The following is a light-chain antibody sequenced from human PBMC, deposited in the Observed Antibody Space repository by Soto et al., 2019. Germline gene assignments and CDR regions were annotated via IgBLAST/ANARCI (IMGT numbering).Light chain of an antibody. CDR3: LQYNSYPWT. V-gene: IGKV1-17*01. CDR1: QGIRND. J-gene: IGKJ1*01. CDR2: DAS. Sequence: DIQMTQSPSSLSASVGDRVTITCRVSQGIRNDLGWFQQKPGKAPKRLIYDASSLQSGVPSRFSGSRSGTEFALTISTRQPEDFATYYCLQYNSYPWTFGQGTKLEIK.